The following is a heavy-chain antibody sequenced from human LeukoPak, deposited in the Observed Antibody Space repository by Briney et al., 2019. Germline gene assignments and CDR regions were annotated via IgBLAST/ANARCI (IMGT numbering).Heavy chain of an antibody. CDR3: ARVTYYYDSSGYLGCFDY. D-gene: IGHD3-22*01. CDR2: IYYSGST. Sequence: PSETLSLTCTVSGGSISSGGYYWSWIRQHPGRGLEWIGYIYYSGSTYYSPSLKSRVTISVDTSKNQFSLKLSSVTAADTAVYYCARVTYYYDSSGYLGCFDYWGQGTLVTVSS. V-gene: IGHV4-31*03. J-gene: IGHJ4*02. CDR1: GGSISSGGYY.